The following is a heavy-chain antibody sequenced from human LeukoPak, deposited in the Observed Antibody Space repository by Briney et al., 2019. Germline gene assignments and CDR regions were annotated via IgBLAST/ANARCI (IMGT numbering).Heavy chain of an antibody. Sequence: PSENLSLTCTVSGDSTRSSSYYWGWIRQPPGKGLEWIGSPYYSGSTYYNPSLKSRITISVDTSKNQCSLKLSSVTAADTAVYYCARGVRDYGMDVWGQGTTVTVSS. CDR2: PYYSGST. J-gene: IGHJ6*02. CDR1: GDSTRSSSYY. V-gene: IGHV4-39*01. CDR3: ARGVRDYGMDV.